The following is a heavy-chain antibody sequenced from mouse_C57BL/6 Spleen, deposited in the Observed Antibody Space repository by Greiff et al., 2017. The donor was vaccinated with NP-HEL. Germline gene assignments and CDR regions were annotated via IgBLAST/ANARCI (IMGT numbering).Heavy chain of an antibody. CDR1: GFTFSDYG. CDR2: ISSGSSTI. D-gene: IGHD1-1*01. V-gene: IGHV5-17*01. Sequence: EVKLVESGGGLVKPGGSLKLSCAASGFTFSDYGMHWVRQAPEKGLEWVAYISSGSSTIYYADTVKGRFTISRDNAKNTLFLQMTSLRSEDTAMYYCASSLLVVAGYYAMDYWGQGTSVTVSS. CDR3: ASSLLVVAGYYAMDY. J-gene: IGHJ4*01.